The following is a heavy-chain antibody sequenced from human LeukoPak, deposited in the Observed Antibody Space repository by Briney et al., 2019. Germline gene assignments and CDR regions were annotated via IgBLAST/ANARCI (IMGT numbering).Heavy chain of an antibody. CDR3: AIVLSYNVFDY. CDR1: GYTLTGLS. J-gene: IGHJ4*02. V-gene: IGHV1-24*01. D-gene: IGHD1-14*01. CDR2: FDPEDGET. Sequence: ASVKVSCKVSGYTLTGLSMHWVRQAPGKGLEWMGGFDPEDGETVYAQKFQGRVTMTEDTSTDTAYMELSSLRSEDTAIYYCAIVLSYNVFDYWGQGTLVTVSS.